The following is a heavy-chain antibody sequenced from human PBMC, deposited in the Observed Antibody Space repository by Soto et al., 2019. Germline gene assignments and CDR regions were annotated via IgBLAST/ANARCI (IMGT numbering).Heavy chain of an antibody. V-gene: IGHV3-48*03. J-gene: IGHJ6*02. Sequence: EAQLVESGGGLVHPGGSLRLSCSASGFTFSRYEMNWVRQGPGRGLEWISYISPSDSAAYYADSVKGRFTISRDNAKNTLILQMTRLRAEDTAVYYCARTLKNQLPPYYYAMDVWGQGTTVTVSS. CDR2: ISPSDSAA. D-gene: IGHD1-1*01. CDR1: GFTFSRYE. CDR3: ARTLKNQLPPYYYAMDV.